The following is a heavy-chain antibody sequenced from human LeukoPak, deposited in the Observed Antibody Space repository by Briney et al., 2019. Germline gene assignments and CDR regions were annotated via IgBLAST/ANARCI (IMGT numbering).Heavy chain of an antibody. CDR2: MNPNSGNT. CDR3: ARVQWGSTGYHFDY. CDR1: GYTFTSYD. J-gene: IGHJ4*02. V-gene: IGHV1-8*03. D-gene: IGHD2-2*01. Sequence: ASVKVSCKASGYTFTSYDINWVRQAPGQGLEWMGWMNPNSGNTSYAQKFQGRVTITRNTSISTAYMELSSLRSEDTAVYYCARVQWGSTGYHFDYWGQGTLVTVSS.